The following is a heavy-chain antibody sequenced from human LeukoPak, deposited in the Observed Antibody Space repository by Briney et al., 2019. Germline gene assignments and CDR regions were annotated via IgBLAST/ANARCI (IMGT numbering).Heavy chain of an antibody. CDR3: ARGPDHGGFDY. Sequence: ASVKVSCRASGYTFTDYYMHWWRQAPGQGLEWMGWINPNSGGTNYAQKFQGWVTMTRDTSISTAYMDLSRLKSDDTAVYYCARGPDHGGFDYWGQGTLVTVSS. J-gene: IGHJ4*02. CDR1: GYTFTDYY. CDR2: INPNSGGT. D-gene: IGHD3-16*01. V-gene: IGHV1-2*04.